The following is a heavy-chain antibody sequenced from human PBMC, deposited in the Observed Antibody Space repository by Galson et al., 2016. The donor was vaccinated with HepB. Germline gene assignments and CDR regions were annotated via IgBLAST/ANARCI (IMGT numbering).Heavy chain of an antibody. V-gene: IGHV3-30-3*01. D-gene: IGHD2-15*01. CDR2: ISYDGSNK. CDR1: GFTFSTYA. Sequence: SLRLSCAASGFTFSTYAMYWVRQAPGKGLEWVAHISYDGSNKYYTDSVRGRFTISRDSSKNTVYLQMINLRAEDTALYYCARDHHPAEDVVMVVGVYSYYYYGMDVWGQGTTVTVSS. J-gene: IGHJ6*02. CDR3: ARDHHPAEDVVMVVGVYSYYYYGMDV.